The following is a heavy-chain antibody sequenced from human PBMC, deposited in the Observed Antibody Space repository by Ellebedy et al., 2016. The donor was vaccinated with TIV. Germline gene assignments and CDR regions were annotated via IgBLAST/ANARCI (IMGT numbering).Heavy chain of an antibody. Sequence: ASVKVSXKASGFTFTGYYIHWVRQAPGQGLEWMGWINLNSGGTNYAQNFQGRVTMTRDTSISTAYMELSRLRSDDSAVYYCARDMATILTPYFDYWGQGTLVTASS. J-gene: IGHJ4*02. CDR2: INLNSGGT. CDR1: GFTFTGYY. D-gene: IGHD5-24*01. CDR3: ARDMATILTPYFDY. V-gene: IGHV1-2*02.